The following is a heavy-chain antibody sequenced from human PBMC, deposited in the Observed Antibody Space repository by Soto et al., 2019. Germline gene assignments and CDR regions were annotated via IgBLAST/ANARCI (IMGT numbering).Heavy chain of an antibody. CDR2: IYYSGST. D-gene: IGHD3-22*01. J-gene: IGHJ5*02. CDR1: GGSISSGGYY. V-gene: IGHV4-31*03. CDR3: ARVGYYDSRGTNWFDP. Sequence: LSLTCTVSGGSISSGGYYWSWIRQHPGKGLEWIGYIYYSGSTYYNPSLKSRVTISVDTSKNQFSLKLSSVTAADTAVYYCARVGYYDSRGTNWFDPWGQGTLVTVSS.